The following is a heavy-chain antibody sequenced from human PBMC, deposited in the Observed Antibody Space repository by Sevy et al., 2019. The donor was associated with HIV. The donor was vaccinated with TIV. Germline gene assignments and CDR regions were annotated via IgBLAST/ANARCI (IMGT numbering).Heavy chain of an antibody. CDR3: ARDGLPYSSGSLYYYMDV. V-gene: IGHV1-18*04. CDR2: ISAYNGNT. J-gene: IGHJ6*03. D-gene: IGHD5-18*01. Sequence: ASVKVSCKASGYTFTSYGISWVRQAPGQGLEWMGWISAYNGNTNYAQKLQGRVTMTTDTSTSTAYMELRSLRSDDTAVYYCARDGLPYSSGSLYYYMDVWGKGTTVTVSS. CDR1: GYTFTSYG.